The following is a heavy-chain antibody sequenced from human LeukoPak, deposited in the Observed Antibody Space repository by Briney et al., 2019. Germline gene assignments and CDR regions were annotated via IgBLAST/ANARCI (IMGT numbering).Heavy chain of an antibody. CDR3: ARDHCSASYTYYYYYMDV. Sequence: PSETLSLTCAVYGGSFSGYYWSWIRQPPGKGLEWVGEINHSGRTNYNPSLKRRVTISQEKSKNQFSLKLTSATAADTAVYYCARDHCSASYTYYYYYMDVWGKGTTVTVSS. V-gene: IGHV4-34*01. CDR1: GGSFSGYY. D-gene: IGHD1-26*01. CDR2: INHSGRT. J-gene: IGHJ6*03.